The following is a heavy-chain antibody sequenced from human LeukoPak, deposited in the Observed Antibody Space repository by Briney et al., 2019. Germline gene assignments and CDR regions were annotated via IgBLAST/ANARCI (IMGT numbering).Heavy chain of an antibody. V-gene: IGHV3-23*01. Sequence: RGSLRVSCAAPGVTFTSYAMSLGCQGPRKGLEWVSGISGGGGTTYSADSVKGRFTIFRDNSKNTLYLQINSLRGEDTAVYYCAKGWNYRPEYWGQGTLVTVSS. CDR3: AKGWNYRPEY. CDR1: GVTFTSYA. J-gene: IGHJ4*02. CDR2: ISGGGGTT. D-gene: IGHD1-7*01.